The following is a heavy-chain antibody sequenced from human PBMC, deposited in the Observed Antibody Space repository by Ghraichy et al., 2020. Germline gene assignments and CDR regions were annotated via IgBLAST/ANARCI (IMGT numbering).Heavy chain of an antibody. Sequence: GESLNISCAASGFTFSSYWMHWVRQGPGKGLMWVSRIDSDGSTTNYADSVKGRFTISRDNAKNTLYLQMNSLRAEDTAVYYCARGYCTGTSCSAKVAFDIWGQGAMVTVS. D-gene: IGHD2-8*02. CDR3: ARGYCTGTSCSAKVAFDI. J-gene: IGHJ3*02. CDR1: GFTFSSYW. V-gene: IGHV3-74*01. CDR2: IDSDGSTT.